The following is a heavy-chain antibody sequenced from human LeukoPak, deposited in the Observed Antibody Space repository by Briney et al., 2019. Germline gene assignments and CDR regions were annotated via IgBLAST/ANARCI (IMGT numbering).Heavy chain of an antibody. CDR3: ARPKVGSSSRGSLDY. CDR1: GGSFSGYY. Sequence: SETLSLTCAVYGGSFSGYYWSWIRQPPGKGLEWIGEINHSGSTNYNPSLKSRVAISVDTSKNQFSLKLSSVTAADTAVYYCARPKVGSSSRGSLDYWGQGTLVTVSS. V-gene: IGHV4-34*01. CDR2: INHSGST. J-gene: IGHJ4*02. D-gene: IGHD6-6*01.